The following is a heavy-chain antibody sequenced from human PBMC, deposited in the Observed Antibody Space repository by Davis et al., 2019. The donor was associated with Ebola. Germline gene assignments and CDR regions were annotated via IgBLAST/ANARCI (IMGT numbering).Heavy chain of an antibody. CDR1: GFTLSDYY. CDR2: IDSSGAT. CDR3: GRDITGIDNYRYFDY. J-gene: IGHJ4*02. D-gene: IGHD1-14*01. V-gene: IGHV3-11*01. Sequence: GESLKISCAASGFTLSDYYMSWIRQAPGRGLEWVSFIDSSGATFYADSVKGRFSISRDNAKNILSLQMNSLEPGDTAVYYCGRDITGIDNYRYFDYWGQGTLVTVSS.